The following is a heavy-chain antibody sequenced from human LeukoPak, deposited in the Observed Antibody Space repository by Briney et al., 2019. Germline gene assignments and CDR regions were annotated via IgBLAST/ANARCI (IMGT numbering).Heavy chain of an antibody. V-gene: IGHV3-7*01. CDR2: IKQDGSEK. CDR1: GFTFSNYW. Sequence: PGGSLRLSCAASGFTFSNYWMSWVRQAPGKGLEWVANIKQDGSEKYYVDSVKGRFTISRDNAKNSLYLQMNSLRAEDTAVYYCARVPYSSSPDGWGQGTLVTVSS. D-gene: IGHD6-6*01. J-gene: IGHJ4*02. CDR3: ARVPYSSSPDG.